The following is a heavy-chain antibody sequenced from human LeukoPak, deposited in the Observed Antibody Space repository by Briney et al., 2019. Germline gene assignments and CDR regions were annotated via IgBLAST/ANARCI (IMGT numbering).Heavy chain of an antibody. CDR2: ISGSGGST. CDR3: AKIPSSSWYRFWFDY. D-gene: IGHD6-13*01. V-gene: IGHV3-23*01. Sequence: PGGSLRLSCAASGFTFSSYAMSWVRQAPGKGLEWVSAISGSGGSTYYADSVKGRFTISRDNSKNTLYLQMNSPRAEDTAVYYCAKIPSSSWYRFWFDYWGQGTLVTVSS. J-gene: IGHJ4*02. CDR1: GFTFSSYA.